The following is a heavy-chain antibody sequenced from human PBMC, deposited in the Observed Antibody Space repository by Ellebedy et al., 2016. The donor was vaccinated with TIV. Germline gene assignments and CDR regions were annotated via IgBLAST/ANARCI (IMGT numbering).Heavy chain of an antibody. V-gene: IGHV1-2*02. D-gene: IGHD3-22*01. CDR1: GYTFTDYY. CDR3: ASDGSYYATSGYDY. J-gene: IGHJ4*02. Sequence: ASVKVSCKASGYTFTDYYIHWVRQAPGQGLEWMGWISPNNGGTNYAQKFQGRVTMTRDTSISTAYMELNRLTSDDTAVYYCASDGSYYATSGYDYWGQGTLVTVSS. CDR2: ISPNNGGT.